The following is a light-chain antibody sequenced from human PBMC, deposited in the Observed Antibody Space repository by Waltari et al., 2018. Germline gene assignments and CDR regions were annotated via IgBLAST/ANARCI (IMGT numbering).Light chain of an antibody. CDR2: TAS. Sequence: DTQMTQSPSSLSASVGDRVTVTCRASQSIGTSLNWYQQKSGQAPKLLIYTASTLQSGVPSRFSGSGSGTDFTLTISSLQPEDFATYYCQQRYTSPPYTFGQGTKLEI. J-gene: IGKJ2*01. CDR3: QQRYTSPPYT. CDR1: QSIGTS. V-gene: IGKV1-39*01.